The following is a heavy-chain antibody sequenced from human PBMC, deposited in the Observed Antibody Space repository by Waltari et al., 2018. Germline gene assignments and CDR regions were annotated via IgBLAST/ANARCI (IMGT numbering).Heavy chain of an antibody. V-gene: IGHV3-23*01. Sequence: EVQLLESVGGLIQPGGSLRHSCQASGLTSFTHAINWVRQAPGKGLEWVSSISVSDATYYADSVKGRFTVSRDYSDNTIHLQMDSLRAEDTAVYFCAKPFYNWDDPLHSWGQGAPVIVSS. CDR1: GLTSFTHA. D-gene: IGHD1-20*01. J-gene: IGHJ1*01. CDR3: AKPFYNWDDPLHS. CDR2: ISVSDAT.